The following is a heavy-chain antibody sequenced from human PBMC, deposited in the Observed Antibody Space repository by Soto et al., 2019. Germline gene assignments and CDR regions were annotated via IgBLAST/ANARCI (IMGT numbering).Heavy chain of an antibody. J-gene: IGHJ4*02. CDR3: ARDNSIAVAGIFDY. D-gene: IGHD6-19*01. CDR1: GFTFSSYG. CDR2: IWYDGSNK. Sequence: GGSLRLSCAASGFTFSSYGMHWVRQAPGKGLEWVAVIWYDGSNKYYADSVKGRFTISRDNSKNTLYLQMNSLRAEDTAVYYCARDNSIAVAGIFDYWGQGPLVTVSS. V-gene: IGHV3-33*01.